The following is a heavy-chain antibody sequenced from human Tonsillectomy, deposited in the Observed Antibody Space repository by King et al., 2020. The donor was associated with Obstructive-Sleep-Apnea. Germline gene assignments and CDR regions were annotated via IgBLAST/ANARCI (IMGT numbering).Heavy chain of an antibody. CDR2: IYYSGST. D-gene: IGHD6-6*01. CDR1: GGSISSGGYY. V-gene: IGHV4-31*03. Sequence: VQLQESGPGLVKPSQTLSLTCTVSGGSISSGGYYWSWIRQHPGKGLEWIGYIYYSGSTYYNPSLKSRVTISVDTSKNQFSLKLSSVTAADTAVYYCARGHRVSTPYYGMDVWGQGTTVTVSS. J-gene: IGHJ6*02. CDR3: ARGHRVSTPYYGMDV.